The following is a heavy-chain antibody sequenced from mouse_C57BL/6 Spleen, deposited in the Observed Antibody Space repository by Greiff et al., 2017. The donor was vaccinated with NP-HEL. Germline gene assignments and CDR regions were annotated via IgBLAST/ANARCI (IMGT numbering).Heavy chain of an antibody. CDR2: INYDGSST. CDR3: ARGDGYAGVDY. V-gene: IGHV5-16*01. Sequence: EVKLVESEGGLVQPGSSMKLSCTASGFTFSDYYMAWVRQVPEKGLEWVANINYDGSSTYYLDSLKSRFIISRDNAKNILYLQMSSLKSEDTATYYCARGDGYAGVDYWGQGTTLTVSS. CDR1: GFTFSDYY. J-gene: IGHJ2*01. D-gene: IGHD1-2*01.